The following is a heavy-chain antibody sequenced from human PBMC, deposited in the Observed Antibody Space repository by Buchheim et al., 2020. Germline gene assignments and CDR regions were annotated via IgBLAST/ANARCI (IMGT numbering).Heavy chain of an antibody. D-gene: IGHD3-16*02. Sequence: VQLMESGGGVVQPGRSLRLSCAASGFTFSSYGMHWVRQAPGKGLEWVAVISYDGSNKYYADSVKGRFTISRDNSKNTLYLQMNSLRAEDTAVYYCAKNHYDYVWGSYRLREPFDYWGQGTL. J-gene: IGHJ4*02. CDR2: ISYDGSNK. CDR3: AKNHYDYVWGSYRLREPFDY. CDR1: GFTFSSYG. V-gene: IGHV3-30*18.